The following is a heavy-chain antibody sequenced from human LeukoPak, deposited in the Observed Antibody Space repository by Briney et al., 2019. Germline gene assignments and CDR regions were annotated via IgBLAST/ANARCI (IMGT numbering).Heavy chain of an antibody. Sequence: QPGGSLRLSCAASGFTFSSYGMHWVRQAPGKGLEWVAVISYDGSSKYYADSVKGRFTISRDNSKNTLCLQMNSLRVEDTAVYYCAKSSGTVTDRWFDPWGQGTLVTVSS. CDR1: GFTFSSYG. D-gene: IGHD4-17*01. V-gene: IGHV3-30*18. CDR2: ISYDGSSK. CDR3: AKSSGTVTDRWFDP. J-gene: IGHJ5*02.